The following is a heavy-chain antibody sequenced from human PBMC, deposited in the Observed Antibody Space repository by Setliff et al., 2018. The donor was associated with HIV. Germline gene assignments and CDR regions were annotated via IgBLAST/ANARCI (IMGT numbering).Heavy chain of an antibody. V-gene: IGHV4-59*01. CDR1: GGSISGYY. J-gene: IGHJ5*02. Sequence: LTCSVSGGSISGYYWNWVRRPPGKGLEWMGYIYYSGSTDYNPALKRRVTISLDTSKNQFSLKLSSVTAADTAVYYCARGAYYNFWSGYSAGGGSLGPWGQGTLVTVSS. D-gene: IGHD3-3*01. CDR2: IYYSGST. CDR3: ARGAYYNFWSGYSAGGGSLGP.